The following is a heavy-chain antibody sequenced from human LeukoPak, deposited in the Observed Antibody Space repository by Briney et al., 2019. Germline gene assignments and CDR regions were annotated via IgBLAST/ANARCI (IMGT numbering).Heavy chain of an antibody. CDR3: ARAGGGPQDSGSYHGEVCYFDY. V-gene: IGHV1-46*01. J-gene: IGHJ4*02. D-gene: IGHD1-26*01. Sequence: ASVKVSCKASGYTFTSYYMHWVRQAPGQGLEWMGIINPSGGSTSYAQKFQGRVTMTRDTSTSTVYMELSSLRSEDTAVYYCARAGGGPQDSGSYHGEVCYFDYWGQGTLVTVSS. CDR2: INPSGGST. CDR1: GYTFTSYY.